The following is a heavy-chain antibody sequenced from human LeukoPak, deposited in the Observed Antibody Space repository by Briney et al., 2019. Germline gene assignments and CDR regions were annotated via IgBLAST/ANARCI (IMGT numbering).Heavy chain of an antibody. V-gene: IGHV4-30-4*01. J-gene: IGHJ6*02. CDR1: LGSISSGDYY. CDR3: ARAPRPDCIDV. D-gene: IGHD2-21*02. CDR2: IYYSGST. Sequence: PSQTLSLTCTVSLGSISSGDYYWRWIRQPPGKGLEWIGYIYYSGSTYYNPSLKSRVTISVDTSKNQFSLKLSSVTAADTAVYYCARAPRPDCIDVWGQGTTVTVSS.